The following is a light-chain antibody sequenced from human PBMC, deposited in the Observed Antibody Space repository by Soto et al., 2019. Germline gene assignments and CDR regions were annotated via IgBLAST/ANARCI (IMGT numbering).Light chain of an antibody. V-gene: IGKV3-11*01. J-gene: IGKJ4*01. CDR1: QSVSSY. CDR2: DAS. Sequence: EIVLTQSPATLSLSPGERATLSCRASQSVSSYLAWYQQKPGQAPRLLIFDASNRATGIPVRFSGSGSGTDFTLTISSLEPEDVAVYYCQQRGQSPPALTFGGGTKVEIK. CDR3: QQRGQSPPALT.